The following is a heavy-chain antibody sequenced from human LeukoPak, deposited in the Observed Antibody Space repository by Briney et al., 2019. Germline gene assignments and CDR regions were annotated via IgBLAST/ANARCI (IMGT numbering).Heavy chain of an antibody. J-gene: IGHJ4*02. CDR1: GFTFSSYA. CDR2: ISGSGGST. V-gene: IGHV3-23*01. D-gene: IGHD3-22*01. CDR3: AKTRAYYYDSSGYLDY. Sequence: PGASLRLSCAASGFTFSSYAMSWVRQAPGKGLEWVSGISGSGGSTYYADSVKGRFTISRDNSKNTLYLQMNSLRAEDTAVYYCAKTRAYYYDSSGYLDYWGQGTLVTVSS.